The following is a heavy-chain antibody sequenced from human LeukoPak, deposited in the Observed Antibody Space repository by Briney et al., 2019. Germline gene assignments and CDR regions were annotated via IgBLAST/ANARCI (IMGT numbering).Heavy chain of an antibody. V-gene: IGHV3-48*04. CDR3: AELGITMIGGV. D-gene: IGHD3-10*02. CDR2: ISSSGSTI. Sequence: GGSLRLSCAASGFTFSSYSMNWVRQAPGKGLEWVSYISSSGSTIYYADSVKGRFTISRDNAKNSLYLQMNSLRAEDTAVCYCAELGITMIGGVWGKVTTVTISS. J-gene: IGHJ6*04. CDR1: GFTFSSYS.